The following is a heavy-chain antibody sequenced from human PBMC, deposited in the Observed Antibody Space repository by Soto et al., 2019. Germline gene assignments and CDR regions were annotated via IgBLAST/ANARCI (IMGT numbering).Heavy chain of an antibody. Sequence: SETLSLTCAVYGGSFSGYYWSWIRQPPGKGLEWIGEINHSGSTNYNPSLKSRVTISVDTSKNQFSLKLCSVTAADTAVYYCAHGSTVTYFDYWGQGTLVTVSS. CDR1: GGSFSGYY. V-gene: IGHV4-34*01. D-gene: IGHD4-17*01. CDR2: INHSGST. CDR3: AHGSTVTYFDY. J-gene: IGHJ4*02.